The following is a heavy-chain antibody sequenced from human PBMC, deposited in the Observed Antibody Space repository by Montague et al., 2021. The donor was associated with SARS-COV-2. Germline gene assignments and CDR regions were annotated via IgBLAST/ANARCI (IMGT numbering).Heavy chain of an antibody. V-gene: IGHV4-30-2*01. CDR2: IYHSGST. D-gene: IGHD1-26*01. CDR1: GGSMSSGGYS. CDR3: ARAARYSGGSEGVYFDY. Sequence: TLSLTCAVSGGSMSSGGYSWSWIRQPPGEGLEWIGYIYHSGSTYYNPSLKSRVTISVDRSKNQFSLKLSSVTAADTAVYYCARAARYSGGSEGVYFDYWGQGTLVTVSS. J-gene: IGHJ4*02.